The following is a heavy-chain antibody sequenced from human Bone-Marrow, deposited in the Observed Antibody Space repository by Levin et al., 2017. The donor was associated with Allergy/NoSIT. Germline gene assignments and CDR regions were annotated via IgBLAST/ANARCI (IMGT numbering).Heavy chain of an antibody. CDR3: ARDSVVVAATTSPPSWYFDL. CDR1: GFTFSSYS. Sequence: PGGSLRLSCAASGFTFSSYSMNWVRQAPGKGLEWVSSISSSSSYIYYADSVKGRFTISRDNAKNSLYLQMNSLRAEDTAVYYCARDSVVVAATTSPPSWYFDLWGRGTLVTVSS. CDR2: ISSSSSYI. J-gene: IGHJ2*01. V-gene: IGHV3-21*01. D-gene: IGHD2-15*01.